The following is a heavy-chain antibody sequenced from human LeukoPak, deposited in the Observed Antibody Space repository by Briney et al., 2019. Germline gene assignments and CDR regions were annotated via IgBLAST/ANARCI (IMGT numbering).Heavy chain of an antibody. D-gene: IGHD5-24*01. J-gene: IGHJ3*01. Sequence: PGGSLRLSCAASGFNFNDAAMTWVRQAPWKGLEWVSLIASSGRNTYYTDSVRGRFTISRDNSKKTLSLQMNSLRVEDTAIYYCAKDIQLSAWGLGTMVTVSS. CDR2: IASSGRNT. V-gene: IGHV3-23*01. CDR3: AKDIQLSA. CDR1: GFNFNDAA.